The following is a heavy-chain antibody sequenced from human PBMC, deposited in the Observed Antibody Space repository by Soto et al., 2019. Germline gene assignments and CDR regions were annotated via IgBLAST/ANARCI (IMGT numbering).Heavy chain of an antibody. J-gene: IGHJ4*02. V-gene: IGHV4-61*01. Sequence: QVQLQESGPGLLKPSETLSLTCSVSGGSVNNRTYYWSWIRQPPGKRLEWIGYVYYSGTTNYNPPLKSRVSTSVDTSKNQFSLSLSSVTAADTALYYCARTTAVPNTLRSRYYFDYWGQGTLVTVSS. D-gene: IGHD4-17*01. CDR3: ARTTAVPNTLRSRYYFDY. CDR2: VYYSGTT. CDR1: GGSVNNRTYY.